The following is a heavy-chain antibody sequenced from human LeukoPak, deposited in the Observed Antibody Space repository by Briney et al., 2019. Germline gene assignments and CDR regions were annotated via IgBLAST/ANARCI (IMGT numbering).Heavy chain of an antibody. D-gene: IGHD6-13*01. Sequence: SETLSLTCIVSGGSISSYYWSWIRQPAGKGLEWIGRIYTGGSTNYNPSLKSRVTISVDTSKNQFSLKLSSVNATHTAVYYCARGWQQLVLWFHRSSETPRSEWFDPWGQGTLVTVSS. J-gene: IGHJ5*02. CDR1: GGSISSYY. CDR2: IYTGGST. V-gene: IGHV4-4*07. CDR3: ARGWQQLVLWFHRSSETPRSEWFDP.